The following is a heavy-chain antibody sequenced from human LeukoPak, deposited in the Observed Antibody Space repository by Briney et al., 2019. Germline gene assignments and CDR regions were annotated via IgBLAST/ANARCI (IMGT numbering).Heavy chain of an antibody. V-gene: IGHV3-30*18. D-gene: IGHD1-26*01. CDR2: ISYDGSNK. CDR1: GFTFSSYG. Sequence: GGSLRLSCAASGFTFSSYGMHWVRQAPGKGLEWVAVISYDGSNKYYADSVKGRFTISRDNSKNTLYLQMNSLRAEDTAVYYCAKDLEPQLVGAADYWGQGTQVTVSS. J-gene: IGHJ4*02. CDR3: AKDLEPQLVGAADY.